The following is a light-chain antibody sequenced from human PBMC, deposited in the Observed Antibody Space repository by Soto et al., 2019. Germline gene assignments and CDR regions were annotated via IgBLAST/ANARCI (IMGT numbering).Light chain of an antibody. CDR1: QSISSY. CDR2: AAS. J-gene: IGKJ5*01. V-gene: IGKV1-39*01. Sequence: DIPMTQSPSSLSASVGDRVTITCRASQSISSYLNWYQQKPGKAPKLLIYAASSLQSEVPSRFSGSGSGTDFTPTINKLQPEDYANYYSQQNYRTPTITFGQGTRLEIK. CDR3: QQNYRTPTIT.